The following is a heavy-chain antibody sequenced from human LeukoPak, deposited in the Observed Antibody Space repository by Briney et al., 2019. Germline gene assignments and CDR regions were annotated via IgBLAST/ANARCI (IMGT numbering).Heavy chain of an antibody. V-gene: IGHV1-8*01. J-gene: IGHJ5*02. CDR2: MNPNSGNT. D-gene: IGHD3-10*01. Sequence: ASVKVSCKASGYTFTSYDINWVRQATGQGLEWMGWMNPNSGNTGYAQKFQGRVTMTRNTSISTAYMELSSLRSEDTAVYYYARGLLRGWGFDPWGQGTLVTVSS. CDR3: ARGLLRGWGFDP. CDR1: GYTFTSYD.